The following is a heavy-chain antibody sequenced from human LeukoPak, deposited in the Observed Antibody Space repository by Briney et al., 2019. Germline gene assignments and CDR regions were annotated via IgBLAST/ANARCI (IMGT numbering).Heavy chain of an antibody. J-gene: IGHJ5*02. CDR1: GYSISSGY. V-gene: IGHV4-38-2*02. Sequence: PSETLSLTCGVSGYSISSGYWAWIRQPPGKGLEWIASIYHSGTTYSNPSLQSRVSLSIDTSKSQFSLNLSAVTAADTAVYYCARDPAMTFNWFDPWGQGTLVIVSS. D-gene: IGHD2-21*02. CDR2: IYHSGTT. CDR3: ARDPAMTFNWFDP.